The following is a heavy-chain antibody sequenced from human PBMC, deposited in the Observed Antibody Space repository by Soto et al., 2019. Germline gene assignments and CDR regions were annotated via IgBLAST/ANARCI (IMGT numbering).Heavy chain of an antibody. CDR2: ISSSSSTI. Sequence: GGSLRLSCAASGFTFSSYSMNWVRQAPGKGLEWVSYISSSSSTIYYADSVKGRFTISRDNAKNSLYLQMNSLRAEDTAVYYCARDPAHKYCSGGSCYSEVDAFDIWGQGTMVTVSS. CDR1: GFTFSSYS. V-gene: IGHV3-48*01. J-gene: IGHJ3*02. D-gene: IGHD2-15*01. CDR3: ARDPAHKYCSGGSCYSEVDAFDI.